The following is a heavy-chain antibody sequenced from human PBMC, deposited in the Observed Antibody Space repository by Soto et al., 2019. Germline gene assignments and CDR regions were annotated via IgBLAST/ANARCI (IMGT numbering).Heavy chain of an antibody. D-gene: IGHD3-10*01. CDR2: IYYSGST. Sequence: PSETLSLTCTVSGDSMSYYFWSWIRQPPGKGLEWIGYIYYSGSTNYNPSLKSRVTISVDTSKNQFSLKLTSVTAADTAVYYCARRVYGSGSYYKYHFDYWGQG. V-gene: IGHV4-59*01. CDR1: GDSMSYYF. J-gene: IGHJ4*02. CDR3: ARRVYGSGSYYKYHFDY.